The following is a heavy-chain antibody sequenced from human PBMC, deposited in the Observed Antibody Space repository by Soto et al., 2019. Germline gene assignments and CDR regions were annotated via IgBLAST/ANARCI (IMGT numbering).Heavy chain of an antibody. CDR1: GDTFTSYY. Sequence: ASVKVSCKAPGDTFTSYYLNWVRQAPGQGLEWMGVINPHGGSTKYAQKFQGRITMTRDTSRSTVYMELSSLRSDDTAIYYCARSSGGNFGIIIEGSNWFDPWGQGTLVTISS. J-gene: IGHJ5*02. V-gene: IGHV1-46*01. CDR2: INPHGGST. CDR3: ARSSGGNFGIIIEGSNWFDP. D-gene: IGHD3-3*01.